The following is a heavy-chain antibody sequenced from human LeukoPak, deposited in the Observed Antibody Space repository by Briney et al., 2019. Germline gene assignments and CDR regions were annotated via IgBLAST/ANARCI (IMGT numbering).Heavy chain of an antibody. CDR1: ELTSSTSW. CDR3: TRDRCNTMIRGINRY. D-gene: IGHD3-10*01. Sequence: GGSLRLSCAASELTSSTSWMSWVRQAPGKGLEWVSFISDSSSYIYYADSVEGRFTISRDNAKNSLYLQMNSLRAEDTAVYYCTRDRCNTMIRGINRYWGQGTLVTVSS. V-gene: IGHV3-21*01. J-gene: IGHJ4*02. CDR2: ISDSSSYI.